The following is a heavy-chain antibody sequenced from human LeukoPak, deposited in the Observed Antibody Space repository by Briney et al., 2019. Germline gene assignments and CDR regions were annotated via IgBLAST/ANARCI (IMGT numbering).Heavy chain of an antibody. J-gene: IGHJ5*02. CDR2: INHGGIT. CDR1: GGSFSGYY. Sequence: PSETLSLTCAVEGGSFSGYYWSWIRQPPGKGLEWIGEINHGGITTYNPSLWSRVSISIDTSKMQFSLKLRAVTAADRAVYYCARGLRGYSYGNWFDPWGQGTLVTVSS. CDR3: ARGLRGYSYGNWFDP. D-gene: IGHD5-18*01. V-gene: IGHV4-34*01.